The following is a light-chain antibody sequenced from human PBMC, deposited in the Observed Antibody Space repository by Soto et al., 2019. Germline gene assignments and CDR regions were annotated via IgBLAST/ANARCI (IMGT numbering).Light chain of an antibody. CDR3: CSYAGGRTYV. CDR2: EGT. CDR1: SNDVGGYNL. Sequence: QSALTQPASVSGSPGQSIIFSCSGSSNDVGGYNLVSWYQHHPDKAPKVIIYEGTKRPSGLSTRFSGSKSGNTASLTISGLQAEDEADYYCCSYAGGRTYVFGSGTKVTVL. J-gene: IGLJ1*01. V-gene: IGLV2-23*01.